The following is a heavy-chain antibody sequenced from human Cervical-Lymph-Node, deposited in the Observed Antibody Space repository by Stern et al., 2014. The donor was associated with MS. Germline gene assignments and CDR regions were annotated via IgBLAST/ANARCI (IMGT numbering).Heavy chain of an antibody. CDR1: GGNFSVLA. J-gene: IGHJ5*02. D-gene: IGHD1-1*01. CDR2: IIPILETA. V-gene: IGHV1-69*06. Sequence: QLVQSGAEVKKPESSVKVSCQASGGNFSVLAISWVRQAPGQRTEWMGGIIPILETATYAQKFQGRVTITADRSTSRVHMEMTSLRGEDTAVFYCALLSYNSGPESWGQGTLVTVSS. CDR3: ALLSYNSGPES.